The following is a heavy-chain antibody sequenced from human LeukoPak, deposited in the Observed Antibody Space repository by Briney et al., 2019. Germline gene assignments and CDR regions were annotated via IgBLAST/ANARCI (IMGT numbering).Heavy chain of an antibody. Sequence: GGSLRLSCAVFGFTFSDSVIHWVRQAAGKGLEWVGRVRSKSRSGEAAYAASVKGRFSISRDDSKDTAYLQMNSLKPEDTAVYYCASPAHDFDLWSGYYAVWGHGTQVTVSS. J-gene: IGHJ4*01. D-gene: IGHD3-3*01. CDR2: VRSKSRSGEA. CDR1: GFTFSDSV. CDR3: ASPAHDFDLWSGYYAV. V-gene: IGHV3-73*01.